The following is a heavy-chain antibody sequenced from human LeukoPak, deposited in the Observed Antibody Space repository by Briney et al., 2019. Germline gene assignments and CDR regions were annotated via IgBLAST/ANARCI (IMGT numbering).Heavy chain of an antibody. CDR3: ARGIQLWSPPLD. Sequence: PGGSLRLPCAASGFTFSSYAMHWVRQAPGKGLEWVAVISYDGSNKYYADSAKGRFTISRDNSKNTLYLQMNSLRAEDTAVYYCARGIQLWSPPLDWGQGTLVTVSS. CDR1: GFTFSSYA. V-gene: IGHV3-30*04. J-gene: IGHJ4*02. D-gene: IGHD5-18*01. CDR2: ISYDGSNK.